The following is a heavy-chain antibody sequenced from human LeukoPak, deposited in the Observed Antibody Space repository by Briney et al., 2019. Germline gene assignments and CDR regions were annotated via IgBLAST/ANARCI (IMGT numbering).Heavy chain of an antibody. V-gene: IGHV4-34*01. CDR1: GGPFRGFF. Sequence: PSETLSLTCAVYGGPFRGFFWSWIRQAPGKGLEWIGEISHSGSSNYNPFLKSRITISLDTSKNQFSLRLTSVTSADTAVYYCARGIFYGGRNQYIWFDLWGQGTLVTVSS. J-gene: IGHJ5*02. CDR3: ARGIFYGGRNQYIWFDL. D-gene: IGHD4-23*01. CDR2: ISHSGSS.